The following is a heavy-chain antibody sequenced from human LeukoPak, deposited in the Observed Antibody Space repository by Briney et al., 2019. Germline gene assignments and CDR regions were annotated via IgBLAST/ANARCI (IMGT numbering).Heavy chain of an antibody. V-gene: IGHV1-3*01. J-gene: IGHJ6*02. Sequence: GASVKVSCKASGYTFTSYAMHWVRQAPGQRLEWMGWINAGNGNTKYSQKFQGRVTITRDTSASTAYMELSSLGSEDTAVYYCARVMPYGDPYYYYGMDVWGQGTTVTVSS. CDR3: ARVMPYGDPYYYYGMDV. D-gene: IGHD4-17*01. CDR1: GYTFTSYA. CDR2: INAGNGNT.